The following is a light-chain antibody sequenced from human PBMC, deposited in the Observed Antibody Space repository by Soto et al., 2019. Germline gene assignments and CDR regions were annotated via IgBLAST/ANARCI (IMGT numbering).Light chain of an antibody. CDR1: QTIPYTSINKTY. CDR2: WAS. Sequence: IVMKQPPDSVVVFLAKGPTITCNSSQTIPYTSINKTYLAWYQQRPGQPPKLLIYWASIRGSGVPDRLSGSGFGTDLTLTISSLQTEDVAVYYCQQYFSYPLTFGAGPKVDI. J-gene: IGKJ4*01. V-gene: IGKV4-1*01. CDR3: QQYFSYPLT.